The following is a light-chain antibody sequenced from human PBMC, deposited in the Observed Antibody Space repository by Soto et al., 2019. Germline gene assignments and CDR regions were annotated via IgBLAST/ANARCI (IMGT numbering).Light chain of an antibody. CDR3: QQYNSYPWT. J-gene: IGKJ1*01. CDR2: KAS. V-gene: IGKV1-5*03. Sequence: DIQMTQIPSTLSASVGDRVTITCRASESISSWLAWYQQIPGKAPKLLIYKASSLESGVPSRFSGSDSETEITLTISSLQSDDFATYYCQQYNSYPWTFGRGTKVEIK. CDR1: ESISSW.